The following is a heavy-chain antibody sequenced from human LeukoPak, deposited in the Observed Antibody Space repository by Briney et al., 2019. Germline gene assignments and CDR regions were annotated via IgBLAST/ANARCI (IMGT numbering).Heavy chain of an antibody. Sequence: AGGSLRLSWAACGFTFSSYWMQWVRHGPGKGLVWVSRINSDGSSTTYADSVKGRFTISRDNAKNTLYLQMNSLRAEDTAVYYCARGSSSSYRNAMDVWGQGTTVTVSS. CDR1: GFTFSSYW. CDR2: INSDGSST. J-gene: IGHJ6*02. D-gene: IGHD6-6*01. CDR3: ARGSSSSYRNAMDV. V-gene: IGHV3-74*01.